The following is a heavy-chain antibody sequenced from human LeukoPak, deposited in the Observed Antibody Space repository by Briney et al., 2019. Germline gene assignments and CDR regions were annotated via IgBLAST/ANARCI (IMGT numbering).Heavy chain of an antibody. V-gene: IGHV3-7*01. Sequence: PGGSLRLSCAASGVTFSSYWMSWVRQAPGKGLEWVANIKEDGSDKYYVDSVKGRFTISRDNAKNSLYLQMNSLRAEDTAVYYCARGRFNYDSSGYSSWGQGTLVTVSS. CDR2: IKEDGSDK. J-gene: IGHJ5*02. D-gene: IGHD3-22*01. CDR1: GVTFSSYW. CDR3: ARGRFNYDSSGYSS.